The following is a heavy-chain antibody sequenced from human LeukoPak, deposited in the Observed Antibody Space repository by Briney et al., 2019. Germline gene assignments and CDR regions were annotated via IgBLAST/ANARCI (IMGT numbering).Heavy chain of an antibody. D-gene: IGHD1-26*01. Sequence: SETLSLTCTVSGGSISSSSYYWAWIRQPPGKGLEWIASMSYTGSAYYNPSLKSRVTISVDTSNNQFSLKLSSVTAADTAVYYCARVRGGSYCDYGMDVWGQGTTVTVSS. V-gene: IGHV4-39*07. J-gene: IGHJ6*02. CDR2: MSYTGSA. CDR1: GGSISSSSYY. CDR3: ARVRGGSYCDYGMDV.